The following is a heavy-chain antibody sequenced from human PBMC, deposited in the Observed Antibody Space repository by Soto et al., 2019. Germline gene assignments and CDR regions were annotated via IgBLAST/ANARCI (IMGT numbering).Heavy chain of an antibody. V-gene: IGHV3-30-3*01. CDR2: ISYDGNNK. CDR1: GFTYSTYT. CDR3: ARDRVPVTESARAFDP. J-gene: IGHJ5*02. D-gene: IGHD2-21*02. Sequence: GGSLRLSCAASGFTYSTYTMHWVRQAPGKGLEWVAVISYDGNNKFYADSVKGRFTISRDSTKQTLYLQMNSLRPDDTAMYYCARDRVPVTESARAFDPWGQGTLVTVSS.